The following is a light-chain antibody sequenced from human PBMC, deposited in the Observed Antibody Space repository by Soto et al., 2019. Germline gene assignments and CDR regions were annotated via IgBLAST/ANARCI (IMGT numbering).Light chain of an antibody. J-gene: IGLJ1*01. CDR1: NSDVGGYNF. Sequence: QSALTQPASVSGSPGQSITISCTGTNSDVGGYNFVSWYQQHPGKAPILMIYDVSNRPSGVSNRFSGSKSGNTASLNISGLQAEDEADYYCSSYTSSSIPYVFGIGTKLTVL. V-gene: IGLV2-14*01. CDR2: DVS. CDR3: SSYTSSSIPYV.